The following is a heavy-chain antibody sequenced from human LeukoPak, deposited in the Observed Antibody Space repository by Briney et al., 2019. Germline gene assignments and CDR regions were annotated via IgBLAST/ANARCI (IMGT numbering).Heavy chain of an antibody. CDR2: IIPVLGIT. CDR3: ARSGGFSGSWYVY. V-gene: IGHV1-69*04. J-gene: IGHJ4*02. D-gene: IGHD6-13*01. Sequence: GASVNVSCKASGGTFSNYAINWVRQAPGQGLEWMGRIIPVLGITNYAQKFQGRVTIIADKSTSIAYMELSSLTSEDTAVYYCARSGGFSGSWYVYWGQGTLVTVFS. CDR1: GGTFSNYA.